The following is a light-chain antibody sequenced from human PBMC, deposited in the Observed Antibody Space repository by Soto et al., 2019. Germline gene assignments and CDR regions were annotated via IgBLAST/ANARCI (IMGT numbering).Light chain of an antibody. Sequence: EIVMTQSPGTLSVSPGERATLSCRASQYISTRLAWYQQRPGQPPRLLIYSASARVAGIPARFSASGSGTDFTLTIRSRQSEDFAVYYCQQSYTWPRTFGQGTKVEI. CDR1: QYISTR. J-gene: IGKJ1*01. CDR3: QQSYTWPRT. CDR2: SAS. V-gene: IGKV3-15*01.